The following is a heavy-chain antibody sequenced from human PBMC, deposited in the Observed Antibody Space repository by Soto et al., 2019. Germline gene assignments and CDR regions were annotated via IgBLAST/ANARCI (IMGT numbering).Heavy chain of an antibody. CDR3: ERDLDNYRPENLYSSREHFDY. CDR1: GFTFSSYG. J-gene: IGHJ4*02. Sequence: QVQLVESGGGVVQPGRSLRLSCVASGFTFSSYGMHLVRRAPGKGLEWVSVIWHDGSKVYYLDAVKGRFTISRDNSKNTLYLQMNSLRAEDTAVYYCERDLDNYRPENLYSSREHFDYWGQGTLVTVSS. V-gene: IGHV3-33*01. D-gene: IGHD3-10*01. CDR2: IWHDGSKV.